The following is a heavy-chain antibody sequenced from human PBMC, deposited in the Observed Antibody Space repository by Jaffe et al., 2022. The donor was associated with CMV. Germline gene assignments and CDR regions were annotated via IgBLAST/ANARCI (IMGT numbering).Heavy chain of an antibody. CDR3: AKDLAIIAARHYYFDY. CDR1: GFTFSSYA. Sequence: EVQLLESGGGLVQPGGSLRLSCAASGFTFSSYAMSWVRQAPGKGLEWVSAISGSGGSTYYADSVKGRFTISRDNSKNTLYLQMNSLRAEDTAVYYCAKDLAIIAARHYYFDYWGQGTLVTVSS. D-gene: IGHD6-6*01. J-gene: IGHJ4*02. V-gene: IGHV3-23*01. CDR2: ISGSGGST.